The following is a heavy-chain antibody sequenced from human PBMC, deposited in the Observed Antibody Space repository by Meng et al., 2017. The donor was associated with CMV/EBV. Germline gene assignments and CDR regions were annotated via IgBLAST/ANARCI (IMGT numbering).Heavy chain of an antibody. CDR3: AKDMKKADYYGSGFYGMDV. CDR2: ISWNSGSI. V-gene: IGHV3-9*01. D-gene: IGHD3-10*01. J-gene: IGHJ6*02. CDR1: GFTFDDYA. Sequence: SLKISCAASGFTFDDYAMHWVRQAPGKGLEWVSGISWNSGSIGYADSVKGRFTISRDNAKNSLYLQMNSLRAEDTALYYCAKDMKKADYYGSGFYGMDVWGQGTTVTVSS.